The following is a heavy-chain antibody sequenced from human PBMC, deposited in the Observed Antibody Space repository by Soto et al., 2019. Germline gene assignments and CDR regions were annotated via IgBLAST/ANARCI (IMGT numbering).Heavy chain of an antibody. CDR3: ARSVGSGFTGY. CDR1: GVSISSGDYY. D-gene: IGHD3-10*01. CDR2: IYYSGST. J-gene: IGHJ4*02. V-gene: IGHV4-30-4*01. Sequence: SETLSLTCTVSGVSISSGDYYWSWIRQPPGKGLEWIGYIYYSGSTYYNPSLKSRVTISVDTSKNQFSLKLSSVTAADTAVYYCARSVGSGFTGYWGQGTLVTVSS.